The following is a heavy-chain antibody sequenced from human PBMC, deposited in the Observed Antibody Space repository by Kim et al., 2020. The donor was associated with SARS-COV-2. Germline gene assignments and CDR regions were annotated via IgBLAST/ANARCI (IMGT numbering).Heavy chain of an antibody. CDR3: ARVQYYYDQYDY. V-gene: IGHV1-46*01. Sequence: ASVKVSCKASGYSFTNYYVLWVRQAPGQGLKWMGIINPSGGTTTYAQKFQGRVTMTRDTSTSTVYMELSSLRSEDTAVYYCARVQYYYDQYDYWGQGTLVTVSS. J-gene: IGHJ4*02. CDR1: GYSFTNYY. D-gene: IGHD3-22*01. CDR2: INPSGGTT.